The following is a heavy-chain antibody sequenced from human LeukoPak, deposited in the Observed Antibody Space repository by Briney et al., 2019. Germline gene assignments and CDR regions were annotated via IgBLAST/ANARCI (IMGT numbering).Heavy chain of an antibody. CDR3: ARVGLSGWPNWFDP. Sequence: SETLSLTCTVSGGSISSYHWSWIRQPAGKGLEWIGRIYPSGSTNYNPSLKSRVTMTVNTSKNQFSLKLSSVTAADTAVYYCARVGLSGWPNWFDPWGQGTLVTVSS. V-gene: IGHV4-4*07. J-gene: IGHJ5*02. D-gene: IGHD6-19*01. CDR1: GGSISSYH. CDR2: IYPSGST.